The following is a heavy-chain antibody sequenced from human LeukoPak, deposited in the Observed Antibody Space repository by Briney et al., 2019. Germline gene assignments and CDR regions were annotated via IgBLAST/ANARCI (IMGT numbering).Heavy chain of an antibody. V-gene: IGHV3-7*01. J-gene: IGHJ4*02. D-gene: IGHD6-19*01. Sequence: GGSLTLSCAASGLIFSKYWMTWVRQASGKGLEWVASIKPDGSEKYYLDSVKGRFTISRDNARDSLYLQMNSLRDDDTSVYFCARDASALYWGRGTLVTVSS. CDR1: GLIFSKYW. CDR2: IKPDGSEK. CDR3: ARDASALY.